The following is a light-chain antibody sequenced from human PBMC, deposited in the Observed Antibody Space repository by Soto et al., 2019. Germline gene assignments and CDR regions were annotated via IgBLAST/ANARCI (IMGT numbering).Light chain of an antibody. CDR2: GAS. CDR3: QQYNNWPTWT. J-gene: IGKJ1*01. CDR1: QSVSSN. Sequence: EIVMTQSPATLSVSAGETATLSCRASQSVSSNLAWYQQKPGQAPRLLIYGASTRATGIPARFSGSGSGTEFTLTISSLQSEDFAVYYCQQYNNWPTWTFGQGTKVDI. V-gene: IGKV3-15*01.